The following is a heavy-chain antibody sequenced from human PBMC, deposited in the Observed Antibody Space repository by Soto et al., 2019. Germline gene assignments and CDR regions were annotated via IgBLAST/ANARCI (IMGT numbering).Heavy chain of an antibody. J-gene: IGHJ4*02. CDR1: SASLSSSTYY. Sequence: QLQLQESGPGLVKPSETLSLTCSVSSASLSSSTYYWSWIRQPPGRGPEWIGSIYYSGNTYYKPSXKSRVSISIDTSRNPCSLKLTSVTAADTGVYYCASSSPFHYWGPGILVTVSS. CDR2: IYYSGNT. V-gene: IGHV4-39*01. CDR3: ASSSPFHY. D-gene: IGHD6-6*01.